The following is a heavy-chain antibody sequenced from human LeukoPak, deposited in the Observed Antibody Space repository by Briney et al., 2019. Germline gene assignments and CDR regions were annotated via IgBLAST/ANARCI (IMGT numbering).Heavy chain of an antibody. CDR2: IYNVGSR. D-gene: IGHD2-2*02. CDR3: AREDIVVVPAAIGFHDAFDI. J-gene: IGHJ3*02. Sequence: GGSLRLSCAASGFTVSNNYMSWVRQAPGKGLEWASTIYNVGSRYYADSVKGRFAISRDNSNNTLYLQMNGLRAEDTAVYYCAREDIVVVPAAIGFHDAFDIWGQGTMVTVSS. CDR1: GFTVSNNY. V-gene: IGHV3-53*01.